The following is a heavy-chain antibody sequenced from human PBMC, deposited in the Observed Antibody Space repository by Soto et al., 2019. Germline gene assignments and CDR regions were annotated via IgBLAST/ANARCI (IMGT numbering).Heavy chain of an antibody. CDR1: GGSISSYY. V-gene: IGHV4-4*07. Sequence: PSETLSLTCTVSGGSISSYYWSWIRQPAGKGLEWIGRISTSGSTNYNPSLKSRVAMSVDTSKNQFSLKLSSVTAADTAVYYCAKDGNPIPYLTGYYRLGWFDPWGQGTPVTVSS. CDR3: AKDGNPIPYLTGYYRLGWFDP. D-gene: IGHD3-9*01. J-gene: IGHJ5*02. CDR2: ISTSGST.